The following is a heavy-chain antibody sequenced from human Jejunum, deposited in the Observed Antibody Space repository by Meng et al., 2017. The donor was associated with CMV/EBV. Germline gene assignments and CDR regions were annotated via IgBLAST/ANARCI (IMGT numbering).Heavy chain of an antibody. Sequence: QITLQESGPTLVKPTQTLTLTCSFSGFSPSTSGEGVGWIRQPPGKALEWLALICRGDDKRYSPSLNSRLTIAKDTSKNEVVLTLTNMGPIDTGTYYCAHFVGGYYPSRPDYWGQGTLVTVSS. J-gene: IGHJ4*02. CDR2: ICRGDDK. CDR3: AHFVGGYYPSRPDY. CDR1: GFSPSTSGEG. V-gene: IGHV2-5*02. D-gene: IGHD1-26*01.